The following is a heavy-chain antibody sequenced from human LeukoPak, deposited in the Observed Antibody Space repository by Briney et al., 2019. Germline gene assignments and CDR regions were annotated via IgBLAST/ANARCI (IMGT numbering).Heavy chain of an antibody. CDR1: GYTFTSYG. V-gene: IGHV1-69*04. Sequence: SVKVSCKASGYTFTSYGISWVRQAPGQGLEWMGRIIPILGIANYAQKFQGRVTITADKSTSTAYMELSSLRSEDTAVYYCARAVAGVKEYFQHWGQGTLVTVSS. D-gene: IGHD6-19*01. J-gene: IGHJ1*01. CDR3: ARAVAGVKEYFQH. CDR2: IIPILGIA.